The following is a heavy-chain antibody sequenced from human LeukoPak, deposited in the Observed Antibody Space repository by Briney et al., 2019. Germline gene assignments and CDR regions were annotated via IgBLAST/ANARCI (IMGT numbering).Heavy chain of an antibody. D-gene: IGHD3-22*01. CDR2: ISAYNGNT. J-gene: IGHJ4*02. V-gene: IGHV1-18*01. Sequence: GSSVKVSCKASGGTFSSYAISWVRQAPGQGLEWMGWISAYNGNTNYAQKLQGRVTMTTDTSTSTAYMELRSLRSDDTAVYYCARDRVVSTTYFDYWGQGTLVTVSS. CDR1: GGTFSSYA. CDR3: ARDRVVSTTYFDY.